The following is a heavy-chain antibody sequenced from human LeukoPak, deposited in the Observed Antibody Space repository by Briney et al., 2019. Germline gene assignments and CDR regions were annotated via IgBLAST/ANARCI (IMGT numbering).Heavy chain of an antibody. CDR1: GFTFSSYA. Sequence: GGSLRLSCAASGFTFSSYAMRWVRQAPGKGLEWVSGISGSGGDTYYADSVKGRFTISRDISKNTLYLQMNILRAEDSAVYYCAKVFRSGDLFVSDSWGQGTLVTVSS. D-gene: IGHD4-17*01. J-gene: IGHJ4*02. CDR2: ISGSGGDT. V-gene: IGHV3-23*01. CDR3: AKVFRSGDLFVSDS.